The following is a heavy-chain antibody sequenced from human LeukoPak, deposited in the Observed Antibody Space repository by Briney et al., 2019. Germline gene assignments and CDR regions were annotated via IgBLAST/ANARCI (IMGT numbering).Heavy chain of an antibody. CDR2: IYHSGST. V-gene: IGHV4-4*02. J-gene: IGHJ5*02. D-gene: IGHD3-22*01. CDR1: GGSISSSNW. CDR3: ARALFDSKGCWFDP. Sequence: PSETLSLTCAVSGGSISSSNWWSWVRQPPGKGLEWIGEIYHSGSTNYNPSLKSRVTISVDKSKNQFSLKLSSVTAADTAVYYCARALFDSKGCWFDPWGQGTLVTVSS.